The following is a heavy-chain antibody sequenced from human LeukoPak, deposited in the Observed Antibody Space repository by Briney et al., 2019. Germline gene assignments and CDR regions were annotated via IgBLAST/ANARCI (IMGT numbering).Heavy chain of an antibody. CDR3: ATSIGVAVAFDF. D-gene: IGHD6-19*01. V-gene: IGHV3-21*04. CDR2: IGSASSYV. J-gene: IGHJ4*02. Sequence: PGGSLRLSCAASGFTFSDYAMNWVRQAPGKGLEWVAFIGSASSYVFYADSVKGRFTISRDNAKNSLYLQMNSLKAEDTAIYYCATSIGVAVAFDFWGQGTLVTVSS. CDR1: GFTFSDYA.